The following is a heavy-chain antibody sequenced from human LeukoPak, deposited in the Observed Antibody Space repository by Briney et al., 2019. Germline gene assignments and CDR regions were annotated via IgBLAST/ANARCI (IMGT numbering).Heavy chain of an antibody. Sequence: PGGSLRLSCAASGFTFSSYAMSWVRQAPGKGLEWVSAISGSGGSTYYADSVKGRFTIPRDNSKNTLYLQMNSLRADDTAVYYCAKEGSGSYWDPNWFDPWGQGTLVTVSS. CDR3: AKEGSGSYWDPNWFDP. J-gene: IGHJ5*02. CDR1: GFTFSSYA. D-gene: IGHD1-26*01. V-gene: IGHV3-23*01. CDR2: ISGSGGST.